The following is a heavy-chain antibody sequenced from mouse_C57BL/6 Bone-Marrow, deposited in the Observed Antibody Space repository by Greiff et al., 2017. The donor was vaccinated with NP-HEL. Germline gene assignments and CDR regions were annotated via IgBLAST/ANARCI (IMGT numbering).Heavy chain of an antibody. CDR3: ARATHYYGSSSYAMDY. J-gene: IGHJ4*01. Sequence: EVKLQESGPGLVKPSQSLSLTCSVTGYSITSGYYWNWIRQFPGNQLEWMGDISYDGSNNYNPSLKNRISITRDTSKNQFFLKLNSVTTEDTATYYCARATHYYGSSSYAMDYWGQGTSVTVSS. D-gene: IGHD1-1*01. CDR2: ISYDGSN. V-gene: IGHV3-6*01. CDR1: GYSITSGYY.